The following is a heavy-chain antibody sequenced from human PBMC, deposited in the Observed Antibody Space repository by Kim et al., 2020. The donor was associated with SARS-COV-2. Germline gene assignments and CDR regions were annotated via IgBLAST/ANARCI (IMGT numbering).Heavy chain of an antibody. J-gene: IGHJ4*02. D-gene: IGHD1-7*01. CDR1: GGSISSSSYY. Sequence: SETLSLTCTVSGGSISSSSYYWGWIRQPPGKGLDCFGSIYYSGSTYYNPSLKRPVTISVDTTKNQYSLKLSSVTAADTAVYYCAGHRGELSLAYLGQGTLVTASS. CDR2: IYYSGST. CDR3: AGHRGELSLAY. V-gene: IGHV4-39*01.